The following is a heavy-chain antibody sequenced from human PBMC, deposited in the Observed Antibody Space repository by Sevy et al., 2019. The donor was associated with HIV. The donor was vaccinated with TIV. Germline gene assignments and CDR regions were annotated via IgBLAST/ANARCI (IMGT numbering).Heavy chain of an antibody. CDR2: IYYSGST. CDR1: GGSISSGGYY. D-gene: IGHD3-22*01. J-gene: IGHJ4*02. V-gene: IGHV4-31*03. CDR3: ARSTGRYYDSSGYYDRDY. Sequence: SETLSLTCTVSGGSISSGGYYWSWIRQHPGKGLEWIGHIYYSGSTYYNPSLKSRVTISVDTSKNQFSLKLSSVTAADTAVYYCARSTGRYYDSSGYYDRDYWGQGTLVTVSS.